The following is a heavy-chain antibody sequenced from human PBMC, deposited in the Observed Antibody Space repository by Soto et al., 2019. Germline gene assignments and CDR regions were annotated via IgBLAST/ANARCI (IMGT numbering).Heavy chain of an antibody. CDR3: ARGRLWGSSGWYAY. Sequence: SETLSLTCAVYGGSFSGYYWSWIRQPPGKGLEWIGEINHSGSTNYNPSLKSRVTISVDTSKNRFSLKLSSVTAADTAVYYCARGRLWGSSGWYAYWGQGTLVTVSS. J-gene: IGHJ4*02. CDR2: INHSGST. V-gene: IGHV4-34*01. D-gene: IGHD6-19*01. CDR1: GGSFSGYY.